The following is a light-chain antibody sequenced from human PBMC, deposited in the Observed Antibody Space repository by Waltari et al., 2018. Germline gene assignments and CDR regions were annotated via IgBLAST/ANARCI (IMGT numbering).Light chain of an antibody. Sequence: EIVLTQSPATLSLSPGERAPLPCRASQSVSSYLAWYQQKPGQAPRLLIYDASNRATGIPARFSGSGSGTDFTLTISSLEPEDFAVYYCQQRSNWPPTFGQGTKVEIK. J-gene: IGKJ1*01. CDR1: QSVSSY. CDR3: QQRSNWPPT. V-gene: IGKV3-11*01. CDR2: DAS.